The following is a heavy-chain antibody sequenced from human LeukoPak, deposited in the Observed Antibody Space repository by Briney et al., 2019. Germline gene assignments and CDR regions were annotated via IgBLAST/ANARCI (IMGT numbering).Heavy chain of an antibody. CDR2: ISWNSGSI. CDR3: AKDLAARVEYYFDY. Sequence: PGGSLRLSCAASGFTFDDYAMHWVRQAPGKGLEWVSGISWNSGSIGYADSVKGRFTISRDNAKNSLYLQMNSLRAEDTALYYCAKDLAARVEYYFDYWGQGTLVTVPS. CDR1: GFTFDDYA. V-gene: IGHV3-9*01. D-gene: IGHD3-3*01. J-gene: IGHJ4*02.